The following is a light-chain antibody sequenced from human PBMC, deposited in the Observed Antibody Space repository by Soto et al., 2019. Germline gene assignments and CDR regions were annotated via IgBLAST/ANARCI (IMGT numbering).Light chain of an antibody. Sequence: VMTQSPATLSVSPGERAALSCRASQSVSSNLAWYQQKPGQAPRLLIYGASTRAPGFPARFSGSGSGTDFTLTISSLQSEDFAVYYCQQYDNWPWTFGQGTKVDIK. CDR3: QQYDNWPWT. CDR2: GAS. J-gene: IGKJ1*01. V-gene: IGKV3-15*01. CDR1: QSVSSN.